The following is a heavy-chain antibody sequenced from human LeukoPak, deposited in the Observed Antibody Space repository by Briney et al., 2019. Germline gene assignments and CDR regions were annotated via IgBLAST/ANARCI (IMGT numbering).Heavy chain of an antibody. Sequence: ASVKVSCKASGYTFTGYYIHWVRQAPGQGLEWMGWINPDSGGTNYAQKFQGRVTMTRDTSISTAYMELSSLRSEDTAVYYCASSRPRITGTTFPDYWGQGTLVTVSS. J-gene: IGHJ4*02. V-gene: IGHV1-2*02. CDR2: INPDSGGT. CDR3: ASSRPRITGTTFPDY. CDR1: GYTFTGYY. D-gene: IGHD1-20*01.